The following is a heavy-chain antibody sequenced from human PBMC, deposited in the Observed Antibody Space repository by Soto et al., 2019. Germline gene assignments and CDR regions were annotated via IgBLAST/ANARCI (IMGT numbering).Heavy chain of an antibody. V-gene: IGHV3-48*02. CDR3: ARCSANSCYSYGVDV. D-gene: IGHD2-15*01. CDR1: GFTFSSCG. J-gene: IGHJ6*02. CDR2: ISDRGDTI. Sequence: PGGSLRLSCAASGFTFSSCGKNWVRQAPGKGLEWVSYISDRGDTIYYAGSVKGRFTISRDNAKNSLYLQMNSLRDEDTAVYYCARCSANSCYSYGVDVCRQGTTLTAS.